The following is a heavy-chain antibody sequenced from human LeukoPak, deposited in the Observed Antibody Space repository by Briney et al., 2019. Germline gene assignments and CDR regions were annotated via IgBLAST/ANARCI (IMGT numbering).Heavy chain of an antibody. D-gene: IGHD6-13*01. CDR3: ARGGGAAAGHYYYYMDV. Sequence: SETLSLTCAVYGGPFSGYHWSWIRQPPGKGLEWIGEINHSGSTNYNPSLKSRVTISIDTSKNHFSLKLSSVTAADTAVYYCARGGGAAAGHYYYYMDVWGKGTTVTVSS. CDR2: INHSGST. J-gene: IGHJ6*03. V-gene: IGHV4-34*01. CDR1: GGPFSGYH.